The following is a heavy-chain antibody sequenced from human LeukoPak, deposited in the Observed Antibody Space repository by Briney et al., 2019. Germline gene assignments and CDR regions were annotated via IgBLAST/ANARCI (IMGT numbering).Heavy chain of an antibody. J-gene: IGHJ4*02. CDR3: ARGRWYYGSGSYEDY. Sequence: SETLSLTCTVSGGSISSSSYYWGWTRQPPGKGLEWIGSIYYSGSTYYNPSLKSRVTISVDTSKNQFSLKLSSVTAADTAVYYCARGRWYYGSGSYEDYWGQGTLVTVSS. D-gene: IGHD3-10*01. CDR2: IYYSGST. CDR1: GGSISSSSYY. V-gene: IGHV4-39*07.